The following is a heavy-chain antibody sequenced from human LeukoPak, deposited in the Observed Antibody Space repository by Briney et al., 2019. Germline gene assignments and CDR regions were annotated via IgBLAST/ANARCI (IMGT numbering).Heavy chain of an antibody. Sequence: SVKVSCKASGGTFSSYAISWVRQAPGQGLEWMGGIIPIFGTANCAQKFQGRVTITTDESTSTAYMELSSLRSEDTTVYYCARDSSGWYYFDYWGQGTLVTVSS. D-gene: IGHD6-19*01. V-gene: IGHV1-69*05. CDR2: IIPIFGTA. CDR1: GGTFSSYA. CDR3: ARDSSGWYYFDY. J-gene: IGHJ4*02.